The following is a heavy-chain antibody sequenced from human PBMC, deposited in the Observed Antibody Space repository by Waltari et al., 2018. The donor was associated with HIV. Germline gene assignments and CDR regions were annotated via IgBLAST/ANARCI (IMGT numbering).Heavy chain of an antibody. Sequence: QVQLQESGPGLVKPSETLSLTCAVSGYSISSGYYWGWIRQPPGNGLEWIGTIYHSGNTYDHPALKRPVTITREPSKEQFPPEPGSVAAANTAGYYWAGDLGSRKRTTYFGYWGQGTLVTVSS. CDR3: AGDLGSRKRTTYFGY. D-gene: IGHD1-7*01. V-gene: IGHV4-38-2*02. J-gene: IGHJ4*02. CDR2: IYHSGNT. CDR1: GYSISSGYY.